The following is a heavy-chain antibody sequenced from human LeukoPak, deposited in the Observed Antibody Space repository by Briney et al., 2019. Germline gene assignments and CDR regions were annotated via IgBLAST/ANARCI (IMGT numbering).Heavy chain of an antibody. Sequence: AGGSLRLSCAASGFTVSSNYMSWVRQAPGKGLEWVSVIYSGGSTYYADSVKGRFTISRDNAKNSLYLQMNSLRAEDTAVYYCAREVTPYYWGQGTLVTVSS. CDR1: GFTVSSNY. CDR3: AREVTPYY. V-gene: IGHV3-66*01. CDR2: IYSGGST. D-gene: IGHD2-21*02. J-gene: IGHJ4*02.